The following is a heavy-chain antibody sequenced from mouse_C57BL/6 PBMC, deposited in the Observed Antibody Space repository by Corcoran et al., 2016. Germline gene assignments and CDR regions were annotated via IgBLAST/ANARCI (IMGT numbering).Heavy chain of an antibody. V-gene: IGHV9-3*01. Sequence: QIQLVQSGPELKKPGETVKISCKASGYTFTTYGMSWVKQAPGKGLKWMGWINTYSGVPTYADDFKGRFAFSLETSASTAYLQINNLKNEDTATYFCARFWGFMDYCGQGRAVTVSS. CDR1: GYTFTTYG. CDR3: ARFWGFMDY. CDR2: INTYSGVP. J-gene: IGHJ4*01. D-gene: IGHD4-1*01.